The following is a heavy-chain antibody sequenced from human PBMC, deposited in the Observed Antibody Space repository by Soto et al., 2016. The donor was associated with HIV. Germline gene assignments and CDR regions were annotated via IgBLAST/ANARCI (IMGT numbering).Heavy chain of an antibody. J-gene: IGHJ6*01. D-gene: IGHD3-10*01. CDR1: GFTFDDYG. Sequence: EVQLVESGGGVVRPGGSLRLSCAASGFTFDDYGMSWVRQAPGKGLEWVSGINWNGGSTGYADSVKGRFTISRDNAKNSLYLQMNSLRAEDTALYYCARDRGYYYGSGSSKAVYYYGYGRLGVKGPRSPSPQ. V-gene: IGHV3-20*04. CDR3: ARDRGYYYGSGSSKAVYYYGYGR. CDR2: INWNGGST.